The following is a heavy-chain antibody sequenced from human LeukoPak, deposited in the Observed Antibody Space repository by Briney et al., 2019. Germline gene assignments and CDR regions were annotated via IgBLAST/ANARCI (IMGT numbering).Heavy chain of an antibody. Sequence: APGKVSCKASGDTFTSSGISAVRQAPGQGLEWRGWISSYNVNTNYAQKLQGRVTMTTYTSTSTAYMELRSLRSDDTAVYYCARDVAAAGDYYYYGMDVWGKGTTVTVPS. CDR2: ISSYNVNT. J-gene: IGHJ6*04. CDR1: GDTFTSSG. CDR3: ARDVAAAGDYYYYGMDV. V-gene: IGHV1-18*04. D-gene: IGHD6-13*01.